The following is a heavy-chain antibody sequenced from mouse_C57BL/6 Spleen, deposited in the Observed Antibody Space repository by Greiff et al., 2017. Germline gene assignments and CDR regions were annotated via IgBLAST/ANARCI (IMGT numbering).Heavy chain of an antibody. CDR2: ISSGGSYT. D-gene: IGHD1-1*01. CDR1: GFTFSSYG. J-gene: IGHJ4*01. CDR3: ARRGTTVVSKDAMDY. V-gene: IGHV5-6*02. Sequence: EVKVVESGGDLVKPGGSLKLSCAASGFTFSSYGMSWVRQTPDKRLEWVATISSGGSYTYYPDSVKGRFTISRDNAKNTLYLQMSSLKSEDTAMYYCARRGTTVVSKDAMDYWGQGTSVTVSS.